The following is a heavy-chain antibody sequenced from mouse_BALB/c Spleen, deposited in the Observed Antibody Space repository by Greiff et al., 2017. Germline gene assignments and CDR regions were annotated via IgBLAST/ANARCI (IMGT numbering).Heavy chain of an antibody. CDR1: GYSITSGYY. CDR3: AREYGLYYAMDY. D-gene: IGHD2-10*02. Sequence: VQLKESGPGLVKPSQSLSLTCSVTGYSITSGYYWNWIRQFPGNKLEWMGYISYDGSNNYNPSLKNRISITRDTSKNQFFLKLNSVTTEDTATYYCAREYGLYYAMDYWGQGTSVTVSS. V-gene: IGHV3-6*02. J-gene: IGHJ4*01. CDR2: ISYDGSN.